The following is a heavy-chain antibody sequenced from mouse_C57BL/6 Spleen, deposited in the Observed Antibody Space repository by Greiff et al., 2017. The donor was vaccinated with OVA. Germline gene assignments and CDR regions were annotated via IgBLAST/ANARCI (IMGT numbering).Heavy chain of an antibody. D-gene: IGHD2-3*01. CDR2: INPNNGGT. J-gene: IGHJ3*01. CDR1: GYTFTDYN. V-gene: IGHV1-22*01. Sequence: VQLQQSGPELVKPGASVKMSCKASGYTFTDYNMHWVKQSHGKSLEWIGYINPNNGGTSYNQKFKGKATLTVNTSSSTAYMELRSLTSEDSAVYYCARRNYDGYPAWFAYWGQGTLVTVSA. CDR3: ARRNYDGYPAWFAY.